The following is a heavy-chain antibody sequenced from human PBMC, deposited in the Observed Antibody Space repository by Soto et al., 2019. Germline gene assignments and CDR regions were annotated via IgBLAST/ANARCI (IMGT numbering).Heavy chain of an antibody. J-gene: IGHJ4*02. Sequence: SETLSLTCSVSGGSISGSYWSWIRQSPGKGLEWLGYVYYTGSTNYSPSLRSRVSISVDTSKNEFSLRLSSVTAADTAVYFCARSVAVPGAHSDYWGQGTQVTVSS. D-gene: IGHD6-19*01. CDR2: VYYTGST. CDR1: GGSISGSY. CDR3: ARSVAVPGAHSDY. V-gene: IGHV4-59*01.